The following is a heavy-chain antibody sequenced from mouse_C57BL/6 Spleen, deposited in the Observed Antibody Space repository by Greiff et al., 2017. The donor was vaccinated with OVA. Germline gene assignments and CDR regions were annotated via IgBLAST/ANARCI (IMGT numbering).Heavy chain of an antibody. Sequence: QVQLQQSGAELARPGASVKLSCKASGYTFTSYGISWVKQRTGQGLEWIGEIYPRSGNTYYNEKFKGKATLTADKSSSTAYMELRSLTSEDSAVYFCARGRGYYDYDNYWGQGTTLTVSS. V-gene: IGHV1-81*01. CDR1: GYTFTSYG. CDR3: ARGRGYYDYDNY. J-gene: IGHJ2*01. CDR2: IYPRSGNT. D-gene: IGHD2-4*01.